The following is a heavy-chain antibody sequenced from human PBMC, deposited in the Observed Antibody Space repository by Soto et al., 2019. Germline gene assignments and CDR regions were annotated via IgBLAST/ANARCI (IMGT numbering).Heavy chain of an antibody. CDR1: GGSISSGGYY. D-gene: IGHD3-10*01. V-gene: IGHV4-31*03. CDR3: ARDIVKYYGSGSYRQYNWFDP. Sequence: SETLSLTCTVSGGSISSGGYYWSWIRQHPGKGLERIGYIYYSGSTYYTPSLKIRVTISVDTSKNQFSLKLSSVTAADTAVYYCARDIVKYYGSGSYRQYNWFDPWGQGTLVTVSS. CDR2: IYYSGST. J-gene: IGHJ5*02.